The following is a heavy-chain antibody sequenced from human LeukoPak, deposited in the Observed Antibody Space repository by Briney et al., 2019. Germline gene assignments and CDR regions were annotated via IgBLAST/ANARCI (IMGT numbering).Heavy chain of an antibody. V-gene: IGHV3-72*01. CDR3: TRDGGGGAVADY. Sequence: GGSLRLSCAASGLTFSTYWMSWVRQAPGKGLEWVAGITNKANSYSIQYAASVKGRFTISRDDSKNSLYLQMNSLKIEDTAMYYCTRDGGGGAVADYWGQGALVTVSS. CDR1: GLTFSTYW. D-gene: IGHD6-19*01. CDR2: ITNKANSYSI. J-gene: IGHJ4*02.